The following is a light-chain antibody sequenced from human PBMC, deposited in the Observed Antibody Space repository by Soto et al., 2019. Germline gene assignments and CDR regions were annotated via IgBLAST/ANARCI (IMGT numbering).Light chain of an antibody. CDR1: ENIDYY. J-gene: IGKJ2*01. CDR3: QHHNNYLYT. Sequence: DVQMTQSPSTLSASVGDTVTITCRANENIDYYLAWYQQKPGRAPKLLIYKASSLESGVPSRFSGSGSGTEFTLTIRSLQPDDFATYYCQHHNNYLYTFGQGTKLEI. CDR2: KAS. V-gene: IGKV1-5*03.